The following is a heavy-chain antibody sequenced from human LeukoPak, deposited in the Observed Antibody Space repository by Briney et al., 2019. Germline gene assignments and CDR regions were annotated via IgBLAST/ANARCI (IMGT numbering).Heavy chain of an antibody. V-gene: IGHV3-33*01. CDR3: ARPSIAAAAPDY. Sequence: PGGSLRLSCAASGFTFSSYGMHWVRQAPGKGLEWVAVIWYDGSNKYYADSVKGRFTISRDNSKNTLYLQMNSLRAEDTAVYYCARPSIAAAAPDYWGQGTLVTVSS. CDR1: GFTFSSYG. CDR2: IWYDGSNK. D-gene: IGHD6-13*01. J-gene: IGHJ4*02.